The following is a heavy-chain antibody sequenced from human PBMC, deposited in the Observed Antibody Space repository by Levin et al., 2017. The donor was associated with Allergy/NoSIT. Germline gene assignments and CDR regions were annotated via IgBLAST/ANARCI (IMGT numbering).Heavy chain of an antibody. J-gene: IGHJ1*01. CDR3: ARDFGITMVRGVIPSEYFQH. V-gene: IGHV3-30-3*01. D-gene: IGHD3-10*01. Sequence: GESLKISCAASGFTFSSYAMHWVRQAPGKGLEWVAVISYDGSNKYYADSVKGRFTISRDNSKNTLYLQMNSLRAEDTAVYYCARDFGITMVRGVIPSEYFQHWGQGTLVTVSS. CDR1: GFTFSSYA. CDR2: ISYDGSNK.